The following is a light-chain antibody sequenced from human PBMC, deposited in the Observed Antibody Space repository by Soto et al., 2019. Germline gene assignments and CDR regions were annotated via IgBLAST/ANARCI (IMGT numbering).Light chain of an antibody. CDR1: SSDIGGLYNY. V-gene: IGLV2-14*03. Sequence: QSALTQPASVSGSPGQSITISCTGTSSDIGGLYNYVSWYQQHPGKAPKLLIYDVNDRPSGVSDRFSGSKSGNTASLTISGLQAEDEDDYFCSAYSSGATHVVFGGGTKLTVL. J-gene: IGLJ2*01. CDR2: DVN. CDR3: SAYSSGATHVV.